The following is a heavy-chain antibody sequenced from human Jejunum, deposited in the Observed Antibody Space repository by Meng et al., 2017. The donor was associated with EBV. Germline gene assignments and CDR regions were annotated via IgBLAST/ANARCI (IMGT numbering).Heavy chain of an antibody. J-gene: IGHJ5*02. CDR3: ARGAQPIDL. D-gene: IGHD3-3*01. CDR1: GFTFTNYD. CDR2: MNPSNGKT. V-gene: IGHV1-8*01. Sequence: QGQLVRCGAEVKKPGASVKVSCKASGFTFTNYDINWVRQASGQGLEWMGWMNPSNGKTGYAQKFQGRVTMTRDASTSTAYMELSSLRSDDTAVYFCARGAQPIDLWGQGTLVTVSS.